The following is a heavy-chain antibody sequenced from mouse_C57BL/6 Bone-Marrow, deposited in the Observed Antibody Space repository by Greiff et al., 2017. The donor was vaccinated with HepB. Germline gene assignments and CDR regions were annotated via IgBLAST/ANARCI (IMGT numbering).Heavy chain of an antibody. CDR2: IWWDDDK. Sequence: QVTLKVSGPGILQPSQTLSLTCSFSGFSLSTFGMGVGWIRQPSGKGLEWLAHIWWDDDKYYNPAMKSRHTISKDTSKNQVFLKIANVDTADTATYYCARIKDYGSFYYAMDYWGQGTSVTVSS. D-gene: IGHD1-1*01. J-gene: IGHJ4*01. V-gene: IGHV8-8*01. CDR1: GFSLSTFGMG. CDR3: ARIKDYGSFYYAMDY.